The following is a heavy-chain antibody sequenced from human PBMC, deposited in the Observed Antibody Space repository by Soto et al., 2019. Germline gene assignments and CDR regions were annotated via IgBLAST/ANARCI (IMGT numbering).Heavy chain of an antibody. CDR3: ARAGQQRAYGMEV. CDR1: GFTFSSYD. J-gene: IGHJ6*02. V-gene: IGHV3-13*04. CDR2: IGTAGDT. D-gene: IGHD6-13*01. Sequence: ELQLVESGGGLVQPGGSLRLSCAASGFTFSSYDMHWVRQATGKGLEWVSAIGTAGDTYYPGSVKGRFPISRENAKNSLYLQMNSRRAGDTAVYYCARAGQQRAYGMEVWGQGTTVTVSS.